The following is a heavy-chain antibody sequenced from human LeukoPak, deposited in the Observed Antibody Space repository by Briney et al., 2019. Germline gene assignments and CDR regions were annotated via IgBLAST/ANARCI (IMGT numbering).Heavy chain of an antibody. V-gene: IGHV1-69*05. J-gene: IGHJ4*02. Sequence: SVKVSCKASGGTFSSYGIIWVRQAPGQGLEWMGGIIPIFGTANYAQKFQGRVTITTDESTSTAYMELSSLRSEDTAVYYCARTYCGGDCYNYFDYWGQGTLVTVSS. CDR3: ARTYCGGDCYNYFDY. CDR1: GGTFSSYG. CDR2: IIPIFGTA. D-gene: IGHD2-21*02.